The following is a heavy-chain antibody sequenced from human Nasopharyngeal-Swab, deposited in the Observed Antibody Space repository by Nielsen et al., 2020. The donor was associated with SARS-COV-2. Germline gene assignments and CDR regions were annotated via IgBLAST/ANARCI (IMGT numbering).Heavy chain of an antibody. CDR2: ISSSSSYI. Sequence: WIRQPPGKGLEWVSSISSSSSYIYYADSVKGRFTISRDNAKNSLYLQMNSLRAEDTAVYYCARDLVCSGGSCYRYYYYYGMDVWGQGTTVTVSS. J-gene: IGHJ6*02. V-gene: IGHV3-21*01. CDR3: ARDLVCSGGSCYRYYYYYGMDV. D-gene: IGHD2-15*01.